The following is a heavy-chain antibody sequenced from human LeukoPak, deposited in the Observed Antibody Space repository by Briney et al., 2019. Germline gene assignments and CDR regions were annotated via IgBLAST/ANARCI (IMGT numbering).Heavy chain of an antibody. V-gene: IGHV3-21*04. D-gene: IGHD4/OR15-4a*01. CDR2: ISSSGSYI. CDR3: AKEIYGDPTGGRFQH. Sequence: PGGSLRLSCAASRFTFSSYSMNWVRQAPGKGLEWVSSISSSGSYIYYADSVKGRFTISRDNSKNTLYLQMKSLRAEDTAVYYCAKEIYGDPTGGRFQHWGQGTLVTVSS. CDR1: RFTFSSYS. J-gene: IGHJ1*01.